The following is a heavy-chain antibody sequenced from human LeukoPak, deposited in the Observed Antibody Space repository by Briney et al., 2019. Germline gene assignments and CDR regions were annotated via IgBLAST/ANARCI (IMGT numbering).Heavy chain of an antibody. V-gene: IGHV1-2*02. CDR1: GYTFTGYY. Sequence: GASVKVSCKASGYTFTGYYMHWVRQAPGQGLEWMGWINPNSGGTNYAQKFQGRVTMTRDTSISTAYMELSRLRSDDTAVYYCARSVLLWFGEHHRPLDYWGQGTLVTVSS. CDR2: INPNSGGT. J-gene: IGHJ4*02. D-gene: IGHD3-10*01. CDR3: ARSVLLWFGEHHRPLDY.